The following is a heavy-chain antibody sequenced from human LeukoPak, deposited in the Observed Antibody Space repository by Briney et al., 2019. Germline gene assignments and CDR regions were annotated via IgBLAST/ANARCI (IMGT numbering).Heavy chain of an antibody. Sequence: SETLSLTCAVYGGSFSGYYWSWIRQPPGKGLEWIGEINHSGSTNYNPSLKSRVTISVDTSKNQFSLKLSSVTAADTAVYYCARHAVGYYYYYMDVWGKGTTVTVSS. J-gene: IGHJ6*03. D-gene: IGHD2-15*01. CDR3: ARHAVGYYYYYMDV. V-gene: IGHV4-34*01. CDR2: INHSGST. CDR1: GGSFSGYY.